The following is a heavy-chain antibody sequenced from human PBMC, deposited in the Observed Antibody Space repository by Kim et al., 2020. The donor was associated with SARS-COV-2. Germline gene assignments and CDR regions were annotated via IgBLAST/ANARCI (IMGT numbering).Heavy chain of an antibody. D-gene: IGHD5-12*01. Sequence: DYAAPVKGRFTISRDDSKNTLYLQMNSLKTEDTAVYYCTAKSGYDYFDYWGQGTLVTVSS. CDR3: TAKSGYDYFDY. J-gene: IGHJ4*02. V-gene: IGHV3-15*01.